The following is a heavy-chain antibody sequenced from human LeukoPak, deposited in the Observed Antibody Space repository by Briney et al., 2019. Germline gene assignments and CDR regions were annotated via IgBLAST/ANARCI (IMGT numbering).Heavy chain of an antibody. V-gene: IGHV4-4*02. J-gene: IGHJ6*02. D-gene: IGHD3-22*01. CDR3: ARGPGVSPDYYDSSGYYGFYGMDV. CDR2: IYHSGST. CDR1: GGSISSSNW. Sequence: SETLSLTCAVSGGSISSSNWWSWVRQPPGKGLEWIGEIYHSGSTNYNPSLKSRVTISVDKSKNQFSLKLSSVTAADTAVYYCARGPGVSPDYYDSSGYYGFYGMDVWGQGTTVTVSS.